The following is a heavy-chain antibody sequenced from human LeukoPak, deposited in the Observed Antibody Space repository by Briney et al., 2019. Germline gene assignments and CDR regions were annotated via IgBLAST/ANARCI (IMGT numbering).Heavy chain of an antibody. V-gene: IGHV3-23*01. CDR2: ISGSGGST. J-gene: IGHJ4*02. CDR3: ARDKYSGSYYSSFFPKGQDEYDY. CDR1: QFTFSSYA. Sequence: GGSLRLSCAASQFTFSSYAMGWVRQAPGKGLEWVSGISGSGGSTHYADSVKGRFTISRDNSKNTLHLQMDSLRAEDTAVYYCARDKYSGSYYSSFFPKGQDEYDYWGQGTLVTVSS. D-gene: IGHD1-26*01.